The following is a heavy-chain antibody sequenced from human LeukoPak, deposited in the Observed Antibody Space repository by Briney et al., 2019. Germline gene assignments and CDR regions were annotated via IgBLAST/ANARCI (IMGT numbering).Heavy chain of an antibody. CDR2: LNPNSAGT. CDR1: GYTFTGYY. D-gene: IGHD3-22*01. V-gene: IGHV1-2*02. CDR3: ARGGEWYYDSSTYRLFDY. J-gene: IGHJ4*02. Sequence: ASVKISCKASGYTFTGYYVHWVRQAPGQGLEWMGWLNPNSAGTSYPQKFQGRVTMSRDTSISPAYMELSRLRSDDTAVYYCARGGEWYYDSSTYRLFDYWGQGTLVTVSS.